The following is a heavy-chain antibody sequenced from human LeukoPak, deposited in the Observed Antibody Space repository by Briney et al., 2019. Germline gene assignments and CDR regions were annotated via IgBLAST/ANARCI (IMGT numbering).Heavy chain of an antibody. Sequence: GWSLRLSYAASGFTFSSYSMNWVRQARGKGLEWVSSISSSSSYIYYADSVKGRFTISRDNAKNSLYLQMNSLRAEDTAVYYCATLYSSGWHRFDYWGQGTLVTVSS. CDR3: ATLYSSGWHRFDY. CDR2: ISSSSSYI. J-gene: IGHJ4*02. D-gene: IGHD6-19*01. CDR1: GFTFSSYS. V-gene: IGHV3-21*01.